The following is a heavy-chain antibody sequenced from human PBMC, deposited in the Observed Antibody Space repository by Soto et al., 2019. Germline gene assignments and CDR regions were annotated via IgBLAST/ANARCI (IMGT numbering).Heavy chain of an antibody. Sequence: PGESLKISCKGSGYSFTSYWIGWVRQMPGKGLEWMGIIYPGDSDTRYSPSFQGQVTISADKSISTAYLQWSSLKASDTAMYYCARPYDYYDSSGYYHVPPDYWGQGTLVTVSS. D-gene: IGHD3-22*01. CDR2: IYPGDSDT. V-gene: IGHV5-51*01. CDR1: GYSFTSYW. J-gene: IGHJ4*02. CDR3: ARPYDYYDSSGYYHVPPDY.